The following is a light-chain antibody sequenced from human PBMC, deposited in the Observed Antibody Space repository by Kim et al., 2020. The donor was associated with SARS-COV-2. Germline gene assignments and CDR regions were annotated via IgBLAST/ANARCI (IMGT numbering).Light chain of an antibody. J-gene: IGKJ1*01. CDR1: QGISNY. V-gene: IGKV1-27*01. Sequence: ASVGDGVTITCRASQGISNYLAWYQQKPGEAPKLMIYAASTLQFGVSTRFSGSGSGTEFTLTISDLQPEDVATYYCQKYDTATWTFGHGTKVDIK. CDR3: QKYDTATWT. CDR2: AAS.